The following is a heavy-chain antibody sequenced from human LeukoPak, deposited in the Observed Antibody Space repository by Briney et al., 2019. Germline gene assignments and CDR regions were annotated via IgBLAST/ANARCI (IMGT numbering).Heavy chain of an antibody. CDR1: EFTFSSYW. V-gene: IGHV3-7*03. CDR3: ARGRTGATSFDH. D-gene: IGHD7-27*01. Sequence: GGSLRLSCAASEFTFSSYWLSWVRQAPGKGLEWVANIKQDGSEKYFVDSVKGRFTISRDNAKNSLYLQMNSLRAEDTAVYYCARGRTGATSFDHWGQGTLVTVSS. J-gene: IGHJ4*02. CDR2: IKQDGSEK.